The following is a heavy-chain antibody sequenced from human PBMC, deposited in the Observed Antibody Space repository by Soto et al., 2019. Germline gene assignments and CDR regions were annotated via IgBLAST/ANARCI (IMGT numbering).Heavy chain of an antibody. CDR2: INHSGST. CDR3: ARGLITGSSYSGGWYYFDY. J-gene: IGHJ4*02. V-gene: IGHV4-34*02. D-gene: IGHD1-26*01. Sequence: QVQLQQWGGGLLKPSETLSHNCAVHGGSFSGYIWTWILQPPGKGLQRIGQINHSGSTYYNPSLKCRVIISMPTSNVQFSLELSSVTAADTAVYYCARGLITGSSYSGGWYYFDYWGQGTQVTVSS. CDR1: GGSFSGYI.